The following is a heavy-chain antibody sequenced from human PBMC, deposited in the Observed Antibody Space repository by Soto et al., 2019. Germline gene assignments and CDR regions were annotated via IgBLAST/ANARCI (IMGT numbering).Heavy chain of an antibody. Sequence: GGSLISCAASGFTFTRYSMNWVRQAPGKGLEWVSSISSTTNYIYYGDSMKGRFTISRDNAKNLQYLEMNSLRAEDTAVDYCARARDTNYVYYYGMDVWGQGTTVTVSS. D-gene: IGHD4-4*01. CDR3: ARARDTNYVYYYGMDV. V-gene: IGHV3-21*06. CDR2: ISSTTNYI. CDR1: GFTFTRYS. J-gene: IGHJ6*02.